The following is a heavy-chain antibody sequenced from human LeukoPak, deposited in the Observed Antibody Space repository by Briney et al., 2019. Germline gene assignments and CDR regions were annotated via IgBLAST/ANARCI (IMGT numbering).Heavy chain of an antibody. CDR1: GGSISSGDYY. D-gene: IGHD2-2*01. J-gene: IGHJ3*02. Sequence: PSETLSLTCTVSGGSISSGDYYWSWIRQPPGKGLEWIGYIYYSGSTYYNPSLKSRVTISVDTSKNQFSLKLSSVTAADTAVYYCAREGGYCSSTSCLDAFDIWGQGTMVTVSS. CDR3: AREGGYCSSTSCLDAFDI. V-gene: IGHV4-30-4*01. CDR2: IYYSGST.